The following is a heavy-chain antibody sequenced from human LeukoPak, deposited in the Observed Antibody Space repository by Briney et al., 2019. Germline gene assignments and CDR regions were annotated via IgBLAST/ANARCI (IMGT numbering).Heavy chain of an antibody. J-gene: IGHJ3*02. D-gene: IGHD3-22*01. CDR1: GFTFSSYD. CDR3: ARGHYYDSSGYYYGASDT. Sequence: GGSLRLSCAASGFTFSSYDMHWVRQATGKGLEWVSAIGTAGDTYYPGSVKGRFTISRENAKNSLYLQMNSLRAGDTAVYYCARGHYYDSSGYYYGASDTWGQGTMVTVSS. CDR2: IGTAGDT. V-gene: IGHV3-13*01.